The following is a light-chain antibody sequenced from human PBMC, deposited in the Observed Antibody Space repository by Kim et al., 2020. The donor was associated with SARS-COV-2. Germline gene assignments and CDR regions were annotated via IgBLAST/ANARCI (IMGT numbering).Light chain of an antibody. J-gene: IGLJ2*01. CDR1: KLGDKY. CDR2: QDS. Sequence: SYELTQPPSVSVSPGQTASITCSGDKLGDKYACWYQQKPGQSPVLVIYQDSKRPSGIPERFSGSNSGNTATLTISGTQAMDEADYYCQAWESSTANVVFG. CDR3: QAWESSTANVV. V-gene: IGLV3-1*01.